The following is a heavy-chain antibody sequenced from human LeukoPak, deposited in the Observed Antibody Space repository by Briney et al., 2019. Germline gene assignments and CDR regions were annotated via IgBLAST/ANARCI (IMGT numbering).Heavy chain of an antibody. D-gene: IGHD2-21*01. CDR1: GYTFTSYG. CDR3: ARDCGGDCSPIVDY. Sequence: GASVKVSCKASGYTFTSYGISWVRQAPGQGLEWMGWISAYNGNTNYAQKLQGRVTMTTDTSTSTAYMELRSLRSDDTAVYYCARDCGGDCSPIVDYWGQGTLVTVSS. V-gene: IGHV1-18*01. CDR2: ISAYNGNT. J-gene: IGHJ4*02.